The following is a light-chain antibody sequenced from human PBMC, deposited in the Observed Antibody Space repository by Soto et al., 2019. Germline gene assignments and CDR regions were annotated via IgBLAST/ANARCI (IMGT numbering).Light chain of an antibody. CDR1: QSISSW. Sequence: DIPMTQAPSLPSASVGDRLTLTFRASQSISSWLAWYQEKPGKXPNXXIHKASHLESGVPSRFSGSGSGTEFTITISSLQPGDFATYDGQHYNTYPWTFGQGTKVDIK. J-gene: IGKJ1*01. CDR3: QHYNTYPWT. CDR2: KAS. V-gene: IGKV1-5*03.